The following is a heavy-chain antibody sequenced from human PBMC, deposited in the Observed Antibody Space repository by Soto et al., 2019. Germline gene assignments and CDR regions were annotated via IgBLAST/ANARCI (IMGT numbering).Heavy chain of an antibody. Sequence: SETLSLTCTVSGGSISRDVYYWGWIPQPPGKGLEWFGYILYLGSTYYNPSLKSRITISVNTSKTQFSLNLSSVTAADTAVYYCAREGGSRIFDSWGQGALVTVSS. V-gene: IGHV4-30-4*01. CDR1: GGSISRDVYY. CDR2: ILYLGST. D-gene: IGHD1-26*01. CDR3: AREGGSRIFDS. J-gene: IGHJ4*02.